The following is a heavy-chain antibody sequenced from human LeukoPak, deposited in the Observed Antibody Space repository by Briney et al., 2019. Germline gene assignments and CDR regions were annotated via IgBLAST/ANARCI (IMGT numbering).Heavy chain of an antibody. D-gene: IGHD3-22*01. CDR3: AKPPYPGGYYYFFDY. CDR1: GFAFSSHA. J-gene: IGHJ4*02. CDR2: ISISGDRT. V-gene: IGHV3-23*01. Sequence: GGSLRLSCAASGFAFSSHAMTWVRQAPGKGLEWVSAISISGDRTYYAHSVKGRFTISRDNSKNTLYLQMNSLRAEDTAVYYCAKPPYPGGYYYFFDYWGQGTLVTVSS.